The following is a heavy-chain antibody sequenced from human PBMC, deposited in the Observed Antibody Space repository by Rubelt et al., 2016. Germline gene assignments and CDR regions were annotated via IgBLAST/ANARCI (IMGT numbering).Heavy chain of an antibody. V-gene: IGHV3-23*01. CDR3: AKDLTAYCVGGSCLFDY. D-gene: IGHD2-15*01. Sequence: GLEWVSTISESGGGTYYADSVKGRFTISRDNSKNTLYLRMNSLRAVDTAGYYCAKDLTAYCVGGSCLFDYWGQGTLVTVSS. J-gene: IGHJ4*02. CDR2: ISESGGGT.